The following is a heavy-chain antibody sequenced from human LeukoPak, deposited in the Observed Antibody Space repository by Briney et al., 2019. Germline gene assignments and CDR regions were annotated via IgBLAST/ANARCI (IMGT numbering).Heavy chain of an antibody. J-gene: IGHJ4*02. CDR2: INPNSGGT. D-gene: IGHD3-22*01. V-gene: IGHV1-2*04. CDR3: ARAGDYYDSSGYYFGY. Sequence: GASVKVSCKASGYTFTGYYMHWVRQAPEQGLEWMGWINPNSGGTNYAQKFQGWVTMTRDTSISTAYMELSRLRSDDTAVYYCARAGDYYDSSGYYFGYWGQGTLVTVSS. CDR1: GYTFTGYY.